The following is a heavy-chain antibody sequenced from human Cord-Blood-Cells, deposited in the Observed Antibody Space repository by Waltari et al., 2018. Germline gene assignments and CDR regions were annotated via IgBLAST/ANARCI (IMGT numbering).Heavy chain of an antibody. V-gene: IGHV4-59*01. CDR2: NYYSGST. J-gene: IGHJ3*02. CDR3: ASGPANLDRDGAFDI. CDR1: GGSISSYY. D-gene: IGHD2-15*01. Sequence: QVQLQESGPGLVKPSETLSLTCTVSGGSISSYYWSWIRQPPGKGLGWIGYNYYSGSTNYNPSRKGRVTISVDTSKNQFSLKLSSVTAADTAVYYCASGPANLDRDGAFDIWGQGTMVTVSS.